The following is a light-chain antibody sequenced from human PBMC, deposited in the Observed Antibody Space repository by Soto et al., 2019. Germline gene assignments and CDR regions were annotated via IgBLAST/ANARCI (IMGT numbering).Light chain of an antibody. V-gene: IGLV2-8*01. Sequence: QAVVTQPPSPSGSPGQSVTISCTATGSDVGDYIYVSWYQQHPGKAPKLMIYEVSKRHSGVPDRFSGSKSGNTASLTVSGLQAEDEAKYYCSLYTGSSYVFGTGTKVTVL. J-gene: IGLJ1*01. CDR3: SLYTGSSYV. CDR1: GSDVGDYIY. CDR2: EVS.